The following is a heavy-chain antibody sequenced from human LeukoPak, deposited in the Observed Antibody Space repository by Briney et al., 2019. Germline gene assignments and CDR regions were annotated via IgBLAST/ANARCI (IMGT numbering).Heavy chain of an antibody. D-gene: IGHD1-7*01. Sequence: SETLSLTCTRSGGSISSYYWSWIRQPPGKGLEWIGEINHSGSTNYNPSLKSRVTISVDTSKNQFSLKLSSVTAADTAVYYCARGNYYYYYYGMDVWGQGTTVTVSS. CDR3: ARGNYYYYYYGMDV. J-gene: IGHJ6*02. V-gene: IGHV4-34*01. CDR2: INHSGST. CDR1: GGSISSYY.